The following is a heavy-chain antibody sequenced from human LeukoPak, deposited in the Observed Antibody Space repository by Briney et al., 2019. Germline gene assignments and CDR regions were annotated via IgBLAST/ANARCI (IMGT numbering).Heavy chain of an antibody. Sequence: PSETLSLTCTVSGGSISRYYWSWIRQPPGKGLEWVGYFYDTRSPKYNPSLERRVTISVDMARNQFSLNLTPVTAADTAAYYCARGRGSLTSSGQGTLATVSS. V-gene: IGHV4-59*01. CDR1: GGSISRYY. CDR3: ARGRGSLTS. CDR2: FYDTRSP. D-gene: IGHD3-10*01. J-gene: IGHJ5*02.